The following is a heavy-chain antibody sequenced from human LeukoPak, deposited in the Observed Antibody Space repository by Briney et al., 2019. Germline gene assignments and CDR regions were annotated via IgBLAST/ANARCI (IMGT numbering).Heavy chain of an antibody. V-gene: IGHV4-59*01. CDR2: IYYSGST. Sequence: SETLSLTCTVSGGSISGDYWSWIRQPPGKGLEWIGYIYYSGSTNYNPSLKSRVTISVDTSKNQFSLKLSSVTAADTAVYYCARVPPYYDFWSGRPYYYYYYMDVWGKGTTVTVCS. CDR1: GGSISGDY. D-gene: IGHD3-3*01. CDR3: ARVPPYYDFWSGRPYYYYYYMDV. J-gene: IGHJ6*03.